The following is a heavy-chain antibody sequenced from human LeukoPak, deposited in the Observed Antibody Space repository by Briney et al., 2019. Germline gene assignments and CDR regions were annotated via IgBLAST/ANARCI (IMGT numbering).Heavy chain of an antibody. V-gene: IGHV3-23*01. CDR3: AKSGGWYGGAFDY. Sequence: GGSLRLSCAASGFTFSSYSMNWVRQAPGKGLEWVSAISGSGGSTYYADSVKGRFTISRDNSKNTLYLQMNSLRAEDTAVYYCAKSGGWYGGAFDYWGQGTLVTVSS. J-gene: IGHJ4*02. D-gene: IGHD6-19*01. CDR1: GFTFSSYS. CDR2: ISGSGGST.